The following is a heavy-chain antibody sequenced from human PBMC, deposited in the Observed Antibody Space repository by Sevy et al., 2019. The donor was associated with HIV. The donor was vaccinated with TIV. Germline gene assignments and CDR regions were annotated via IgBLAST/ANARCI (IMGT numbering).Heavy chain of an antibody. CDR3: VEWGTYYDFWSGYSSDAFDI. CDR1: GGTFSSYA. Sequence: ASVKVSCKASGGTFSSYAISWVRQAPGQGLEWMGGIIPIFGTANYAQKFQGRVTITADESTSTAYMELSSLRSEDTAVYYCVEWGTYYDFWSGYSSDAFDIWGQGTMVTVSS. J-gene: IGHJ3*02. D-gene: IGHD3-3*01. CDR2: IIPIFGTA. V-gene: IGHV1-69*13.